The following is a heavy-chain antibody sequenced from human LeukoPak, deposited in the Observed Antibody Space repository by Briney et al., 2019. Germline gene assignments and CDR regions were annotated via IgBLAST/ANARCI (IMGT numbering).Heavy chain of an antibody. V-gene: IGHV4-39*01. D-gene: IGHD1-26*01. CDR2: IYYSGRT. J-gene: IGHJ4*02. CDR3: ARLLGGGSYYGFAYYFGY. Sequence: SETLSLTRAVSGGSISSSSYYWGWIRQPPGKGLGWIGSIYYSGRTYYNPSLKSRVTVSVDTSKNQFSLKLSSVTAADTAVYYCARLLGGGSYYGFAYYFGYWGQGTLVTGSS. CDR1: GGSISSSSYY.